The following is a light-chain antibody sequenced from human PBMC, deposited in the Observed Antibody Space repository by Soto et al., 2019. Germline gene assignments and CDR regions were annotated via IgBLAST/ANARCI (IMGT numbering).Light chain of an antibody. CDR2: DAS. V-gene: IGKV3-11*01. CDR3: QQRINWPIT. J-gene: IGKJ5*01. CDR1: QSVSYY. Sequence: EIVLTQSPATLSLSPGERATLSCRASQSVSYYLAWYQQKPGQAPRLLIYDASNRATGIPARFSGSGSGTDFTLTISSLEPEDFALYYCQQRINWPITFGQGTRLEMK.